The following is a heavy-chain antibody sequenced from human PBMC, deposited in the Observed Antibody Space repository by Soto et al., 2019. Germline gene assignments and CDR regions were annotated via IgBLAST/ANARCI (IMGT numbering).Heavy chain of an antibody. J-gene: IGHJ4*02. CDR2: ITSNGGST. CDR3: LVASAAF. D-gene: IGHD6-13*01. CDR1: GFTFSSYV. Sequence: PGGSLRLSCSASGFTFSSYVMNWVRQAPGKGLEYVSGITSNGGSTFYADSVKGKFIISRDNSQNTVYLQMSSLTTADTAVYYCLVASAAFWGQGTPVPVSS. V-gene: IGHV3-64D*06.